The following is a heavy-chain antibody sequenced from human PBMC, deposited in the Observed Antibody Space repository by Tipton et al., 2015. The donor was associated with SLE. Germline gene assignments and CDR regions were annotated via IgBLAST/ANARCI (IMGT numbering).Heavy chain of an antibody. Sequence: GSLRLSCTVSGGSISSGGYYWSWIRQHPGKGLEWIGNIYYSGSTYYNPSLKSRVTISVDTSKNQFSLKLSSVTAADTAVYYCARSVPYYYYGMDVWGQGTTVTVSS. J-gene: IGHJ6*02. CDR2: IYYSGST. CDR1: GGSISSGGYY. CDR3: ARSVPYYYYGMDV. V-gene: IGHV4-39*07.